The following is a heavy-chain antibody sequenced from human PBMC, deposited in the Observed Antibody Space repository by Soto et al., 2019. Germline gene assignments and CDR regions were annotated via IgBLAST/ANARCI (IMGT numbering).Heavy chain of an antibody. Sequence: SETLSLTCTVSGGSVTNSSYYWGWIRQSPGKGLEWIGSVYYRGRSYSRSSVKSRVTISVDTSKNRFSLSLNSVTASDTAVYFCVSQRTTVPTQAYFDYWGPGALVTVSS. CDR1: GGSVTNSSYY. D-gene: IGHD4-17*01. CDR2: VYYRGRS. V-gene: IGHV4-39*01. J-gene: IGHJ4*02. CDR3: VSQRTTVPTQAYFDY.